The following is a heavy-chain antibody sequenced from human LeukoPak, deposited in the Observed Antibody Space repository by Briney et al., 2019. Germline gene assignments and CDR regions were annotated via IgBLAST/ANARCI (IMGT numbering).Heavy chain of an antibody. CDR1: GFTFSGYA. J-gene: IGHJ6*02. CDR3: ARGDCTNGVCYTNYYYYYGMDV. CDR2: ISYDGSNK. D-gene: IGHD2-8*01. V-gene: IGHV3-30-3*01. Sequence: PGRSLRLSCAASGFTFSGYAMHWVRQAPGKGLEWVAVISYDGSNKYYADSVKGRFTISRDNSKNTLYLQMNSLRAEDTAVYYCARGDCTNGVCYTNYYYYYGMDVWGQGTTVTVSS.